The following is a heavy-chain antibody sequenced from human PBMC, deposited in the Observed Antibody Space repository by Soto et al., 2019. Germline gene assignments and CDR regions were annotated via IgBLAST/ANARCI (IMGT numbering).Heavy chain of an antibody. Sequence: SETLSVTCAVDGGYISGYYLSWIRKHPGKGLEWIGEINHSGSTNYNPSLKSRVTISVDTSKNQFSLKLSSVTAADTAVYYCARTVRGARQRGYYYYYYMDVWGKGTTVTVSS. CDR1: GGYISGYY. V-gene: IGHV4-34*01. CDR3: ARTVRGARQRGYYYYYYMDV. J-gene: IGHJ6*03. CDR2: INHSGST. D-gene: IGHD6-6*01.